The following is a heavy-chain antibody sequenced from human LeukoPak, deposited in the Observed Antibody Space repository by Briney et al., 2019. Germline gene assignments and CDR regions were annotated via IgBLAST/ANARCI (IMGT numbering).Heavy chain of an antibody. Sequence: PGGSLRLSCAASGFTFSSYGMHWVRQAPGKGLEWVAVIWYDGSNKYYADSVKGRFTISRDSSKNTLYLQMNSLRSDDTAIYYCARDLYYYGSGSYYDVFDVWGQGTTVTVSS. V-gene: IGHV3-33*01. J-gene: IGHJ3*01. CDR3: ARDLYYYGSGSYYDVFDV. CDR2: IWYDGSNK. D-gene: IGHD3-10*01. CDR1: GFTFSSYG.